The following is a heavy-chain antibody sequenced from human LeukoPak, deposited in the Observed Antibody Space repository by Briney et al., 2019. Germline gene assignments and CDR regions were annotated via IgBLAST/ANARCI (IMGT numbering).Heavy chain of an antibody. V-gene: IGHV4-34*01. CDR1: GGSISSYY. CDR3: ARATTPEYSSSPFDY. J-gene: IGHJ4*02. D-gene: IGHD6-13*01. Sequence: SETLSLTCTVSGGSISSYYWSWIRQPPGKGLEWIGEINHSGSTNYNPSLKSRVTISIDTSKNQFSLKLSSVTAADTAVYYCARATTPEYSSSPFDYWGQGTLVTVSS. CDR2: INHSGST.